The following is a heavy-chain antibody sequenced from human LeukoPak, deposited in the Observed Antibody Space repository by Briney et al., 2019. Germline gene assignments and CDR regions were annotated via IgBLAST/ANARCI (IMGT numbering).Heavy chain of an antibody. CDR1: GFTFSSYG. J-gene: IGHJ4*02. V-gene: IGHV3-30*02. CDR2: IRYDGSNK. D-gene: IGHD3-10*01. Sequence: GGSLRLSCAASGFTFSSYGMHWVRQAPGKGLEWVAFIRYDGSNKYYSDSVKGRFTISRDNSKTTLYLQMNSLRAEDTAVYYCARENHYYGSGSYPLDYWGQGTLVTVSS. CDR3: ARENHYYGSGSYPLDY.